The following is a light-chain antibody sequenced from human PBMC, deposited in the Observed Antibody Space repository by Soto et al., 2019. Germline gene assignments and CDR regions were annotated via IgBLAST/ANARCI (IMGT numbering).Light chain of an antibody. CDR2: QDS. CDR3: QAWDSSTAR. Sequence: SYELTQPPSVSVSPGQTASITCSGDKLGDKYACWYQQKPGQSPVLVIYQDSKRPSGIPERFSGSNSGNTAPLTISGTQAMDEADYYCQAWDSSTARFGGGTKVTVL. CDR1: KLGDKY. J-gene: IGLJ3*02. V-gene: IGLV3-1*01.